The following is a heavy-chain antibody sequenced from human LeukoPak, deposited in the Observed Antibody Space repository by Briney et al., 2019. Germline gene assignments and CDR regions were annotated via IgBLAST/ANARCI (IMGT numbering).Heavy chain of an antibody. D-gene: IGHD3-10*01. Sequence: GGSLRLSCAASGFTFSSYSMNWVRQAPGKGLEWVSSISSSSSYIYYADSVKGRFTISRDNAKNSLYLQMNSLRAEDTAVYYCARDPGGLWFGESYFDYWGQGTLVTVSS. CDR2: ISSSSSYI. V-gene: IGHV3-21*01. CDR1: GFTFSSYS. CDR3: ARDPGGLWFGESYFDY. J-gene: IGHJ4*02.